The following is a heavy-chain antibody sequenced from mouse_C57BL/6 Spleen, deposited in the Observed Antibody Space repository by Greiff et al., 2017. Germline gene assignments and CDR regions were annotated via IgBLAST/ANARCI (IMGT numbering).Heavy chain of an antibody. D-gene: IGHD1-1*01. CDR1: GYTFTSYG. Sequence: QVQLQQSGAELARPGASVKLSCKASGYTFTSYGISWVKQRTGQGLEWIGEIYPRSGNTYYNEKFKGKATLTADKSSSTAYMELRSLTSEDSAVYFCARTGGYGLAYWGQGTLVTVSA. J-gene: IGHJ3*01. V-gene: IGHV1-81*01. CDR3: ARTGGYGLAY. CDR2: IYPRSGNT.